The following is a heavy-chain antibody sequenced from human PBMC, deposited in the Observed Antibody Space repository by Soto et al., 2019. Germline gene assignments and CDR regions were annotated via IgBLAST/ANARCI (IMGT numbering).Heavy chain of an antibody. CDR3: ARVRTRPHYDFWSGYSHGGYNWFDH. Sequence: SETLSLTCAVYGGSFSGYYWSWIRQPPGKGLEWIGEINHSGSTNYNPSLKSRVTISVDTSKNQFSLKLSSVTAADTAVYYCARVRTRPHYDFWSGYSHGGYNWFDHWGQGTLVTVSS. V-gene: IGHV4-34*01. CDR1: GGSFSGYY. D-gene: IGHD3-3*01. J-gene: IGHJ5*02. CDR2: INHSGST.